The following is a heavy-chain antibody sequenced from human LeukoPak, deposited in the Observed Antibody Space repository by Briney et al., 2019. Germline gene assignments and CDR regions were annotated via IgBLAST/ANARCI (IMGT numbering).Heavy chain of an antibody. V-gene: IGHV4-34*01. J-gene: IGHJ1*01. CDR3: ARSSRELLWFGELLSGYFQH. CDR1: GGSFSGYY. CDR2: INHSGST. D-gene: IGHD3-10*01. Sequence: SETLSLTCAVYGGSFSGYYWSWIRQPPGKGLEWIGEINHSGSTNYNPSLKSRVTISVDTSKNQFSLKLSSVTAADTAVYYCARSSRELLWFGELLSGYFQHWGQGTLVTVSS.